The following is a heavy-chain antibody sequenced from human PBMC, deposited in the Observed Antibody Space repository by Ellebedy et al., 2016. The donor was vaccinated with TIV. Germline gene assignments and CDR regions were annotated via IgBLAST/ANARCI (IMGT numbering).Heavy chain of an antibody. CDR3: ARIGVGGLNDAFDM. D-gene: IGHD1-26*01. CDR2: ISTSSGTI. Sequence: GESLKISCAASGFTFSDYYMSWIRQAPGKGLEWISYISTSSGTIYYADSVRGRFTISRDNGKNSLSLQMDSLRAEETAVYYCARIGVGGLNDAFDMWGQGTMVTVSS. CDR1: GFTFSDYY. V-gene: IGHV3-11*04. J-gene: IGHJ3*02.